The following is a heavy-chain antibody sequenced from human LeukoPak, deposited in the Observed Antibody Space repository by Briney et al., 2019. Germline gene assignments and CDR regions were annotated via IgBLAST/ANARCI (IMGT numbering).Heavy chain of an antibody. CDR1: AFTFSGSP. V-gene: IGHV3-73*01. Sequence: GGSLRLSCAAPAFTFSGSPMHWVRQASGKGLEWVARIRSKTYNYATAYAASVKGRFTISRDDSKNTASLQMDSLKTEDTAVYYCTIALFNYGDYYWGQGTLVTVSS. CDR2: IRSKTYNYAT. D-gene: IGHD4-17*01. CDR3: TIALFNYGDYY. J-gene: IGHJ4*02.